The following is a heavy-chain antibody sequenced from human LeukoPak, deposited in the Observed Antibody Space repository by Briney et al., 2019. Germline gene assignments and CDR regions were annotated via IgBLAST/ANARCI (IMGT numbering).Heavy chain of an antibody. CDR1: GFTFSSYG. CDR2: ISYDGSNK. D-gene: IGHD3-10*01. Sequence: GGSLRLSCAASGFTFSSYGVHWVRQAPGKGLEWVAVISYDGSNKYYADSVKGRFTISRDNSKNTLYLQMNSLRAEDTAVYYCAKDRYYGSGSYSYGMDVWGKGTTVTVSS. CDR3: AKDRYYGSGSYSYGMDV. J-gene: IGHJ6*04. V-gene: IGHV3-30*18.